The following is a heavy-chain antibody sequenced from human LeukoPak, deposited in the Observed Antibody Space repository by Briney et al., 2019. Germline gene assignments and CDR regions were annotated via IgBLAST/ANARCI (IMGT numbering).Heavy chain of an antibody. Sequence: ASVNVSCKASVYTFIVYYLHWVRKPHGQGLEFMGHINPDSGATTYAQKFQGRVTMTRDTSISTAYMELSSLASDDTAVYYRARNDRGSGMGYWGQGTLVTVSS. V-gene: IGHV1-2*06. CDR2: INPDSGAT. CDR1: VYTFIVYY. J-gene: IGHJ4*02. CDR3: ARNDRGSGMGY. D-gene: IGHD3-10*01.